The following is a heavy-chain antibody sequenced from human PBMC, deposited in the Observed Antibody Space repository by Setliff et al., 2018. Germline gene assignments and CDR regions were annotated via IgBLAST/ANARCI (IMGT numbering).Heavy chain of an antibody. CDR3: ARTHCTTTSCFYFHY. V-gene: IGHV4-30-4*01. CDR2: ISHGVTT. Sequence: SETLSLTCTVSGASVTSFDYYWSWIRQPPGKGLEYIGHISHGVTTSYSPSLKSRLSISADTSKNQFSLKLTSVTAADTAVYYCARTHCTTTSCFYFHYWGQGTVVTVSS. CDR1: GASVTSFDYY. D-gene: IGHD2-2*01. J-gene: IGHJ4*02.